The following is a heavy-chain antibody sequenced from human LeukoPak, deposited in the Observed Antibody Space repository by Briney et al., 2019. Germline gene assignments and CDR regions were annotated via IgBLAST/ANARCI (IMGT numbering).Heavy chain of an antibody. CDR3: ARTIRGWFCGNDY. J-gene: IGHJ4*02. CDR1: GFTFSSYE. D-gene: IGHD6-19*01. CDR2: ISVTGTGI. Sequence: PGGSLRLSCAASGFTFSSYEVNWVRQAPGKGLEWISGISVTGTGIYYADSVKGRFTVSKDNSKNTLYLQMNSLRAEDTAVYFCARTIRGWFCGNDYWGQGTLVAVSS. V-gene: IGHV3-48*03.